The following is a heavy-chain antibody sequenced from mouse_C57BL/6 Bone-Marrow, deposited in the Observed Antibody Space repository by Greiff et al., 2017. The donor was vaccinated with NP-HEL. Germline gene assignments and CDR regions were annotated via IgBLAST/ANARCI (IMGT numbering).Heavy chain of an antibody. CDR3: ARGGYDGFPVAY. V-gene: IGHV2-2*01. D-gene: IGHD2-3*01. CDR1: GFSLTSYG. J-gene: IGHJ3*01. CDR2: IWSGGST. Sequence: QVQLKESGPGLVQPSQSLSITCTVSGFSLTSYGVHWVRQSPGKGLEWLGVIWSGGSTDYNAAFISRLSISKDNSKSQVFFKMNSLQADDTAIYYCARGGYDGFPVAYWGQGTLVTVSA.